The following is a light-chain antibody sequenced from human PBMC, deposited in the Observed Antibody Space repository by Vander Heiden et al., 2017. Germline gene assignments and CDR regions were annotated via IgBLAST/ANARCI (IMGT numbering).Light chain of an antibody. CDR2: WAS. V-gene: IGKV4-1*01. Sequence: DVFMTQSPDSLAVSLGERATINCKSSQSVLYSSNKKNYLAWYQQKLGQPPKLLISWASTRESGVPDPLSGSGSGTDFTLTISSLQAAAVAVYYCQQDDTTPITFGQGTRLEIK. CDR1: QSVLYSSNKKNY. CDR3: QQDDTTPIT. J-gene: IGKJ5*01.